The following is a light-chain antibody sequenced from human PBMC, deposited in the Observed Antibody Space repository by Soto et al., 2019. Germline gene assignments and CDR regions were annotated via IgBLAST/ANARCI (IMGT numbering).Light chain of an antibody. CDR1: SSNVGGYNY. V-gene: IGLV2-11*01. Sequence: QSALTQPRSVPGSPGQSVALSCTGTSSNVGGYNYVSWYQQHPGKAPKLMIYDVSKRPSGVPDRFSGSKSGNTASLSISGLQAEDEADYYCCSYAGSYTSHGFGTGTKVTVL. CDR3: CSYAGSYTSHG. J-gene: IGLJ1*01. CDR2: DVS.